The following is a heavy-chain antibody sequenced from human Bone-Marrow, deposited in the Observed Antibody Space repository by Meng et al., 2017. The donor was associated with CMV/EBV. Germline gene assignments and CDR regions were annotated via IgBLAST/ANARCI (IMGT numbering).Heavy chain of an antibody. Sequence: AASGFTFSSYWMHWVRQAPGKGLVWVSRINSDGSSTSYADSVKGRFTISRDNAKNTLYLQMNSLRAEDTAVYYCARSRDGYNFPFDYWGQGTLVTVSS. CDR1: GFTFSSYW. D-gene: IGHD5-24*01. V-gene: IGHV3-74*01. J-gene: IGHJ4*02. CDR2: INSDGSST. CDR3: ARSRDGYNFPFDY.